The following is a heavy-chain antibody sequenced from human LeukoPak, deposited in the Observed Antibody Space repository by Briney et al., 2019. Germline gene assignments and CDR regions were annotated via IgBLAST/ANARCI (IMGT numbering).Heavy chain of an antibody. CDR1: GGSVSSGDYY. V-gene: IGHV4-61*08. J-gene: IGHJ3*02. CDR2: IHYSGST. CDR3: ARNDI. Sequence: SETLSLTCTVSGGSVSSGDYYWSWIRQPPGKGLEWIGYIHYSGSTNYNPSLKSRVTTSVNTSKNEFSLKLTSVTAADTAVYYCARNDIWGQGTMVTVS.